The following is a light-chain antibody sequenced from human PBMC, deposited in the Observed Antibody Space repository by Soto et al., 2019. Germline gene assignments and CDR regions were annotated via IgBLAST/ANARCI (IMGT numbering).Light chain of an antibody. Sequence: QDVLTQPASVSGSPGQSIATSCTGTSSDVGSYNSVSWYQRHPSKAPKLMIYEGSKRPSGVSDRFSGSKSGNTASLTISGLQAEDEADYYCCSYAGNPYVFGTGTKVT. CDR1: SSDVGSYNS. J-gene: IGLJ1*01. CDR3: CSYAGNPYV. V-gene: IGLV2-23*01. CDR2: EGS.